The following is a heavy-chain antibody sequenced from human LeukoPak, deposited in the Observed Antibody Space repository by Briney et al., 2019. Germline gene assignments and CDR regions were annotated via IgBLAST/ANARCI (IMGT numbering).Heavy chain of an antibody. Sequence: GEPLRLSCAAFSGFAMSWVRQAPGKGLEWVSAINGRGDDTYYPDSVKGRFTISRDNSNNTLYLQMNSLRAEDTAVYHCAKGHRSSSSFFDSWGQGILVTVSS. J-gene: IGHJ4*02. CDR2: INGRGDDT. V-gene: IGHV3-23*01. CDR3: AKGHRSSSSFFDS. D-gene: IGHD6-19*01. CDR1: SGFA.